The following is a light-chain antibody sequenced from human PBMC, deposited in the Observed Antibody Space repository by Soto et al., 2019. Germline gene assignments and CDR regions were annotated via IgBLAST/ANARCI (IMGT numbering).Light chain of an antibody. J-gene: IGLJ2*01. CDR2: LNSDGSH. Sequence: QAVVTQSPSASASLGASVKLTCTLSSGHSSYAIAWHQQQPEKGPRYLMKLNSDGSHSKGDGIPDRFSGSSSGAERYLTISSLQSEDEADYYCQTWDTGTVLFGGGTKLTVL. CDR1: SGHSSYA. CDR3: QTWDTGTVL. V-gene: IGLV4-69*01.